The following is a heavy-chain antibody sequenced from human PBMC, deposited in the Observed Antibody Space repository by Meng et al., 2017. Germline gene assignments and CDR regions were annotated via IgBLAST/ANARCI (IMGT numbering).Heavy chain of an antibody. CDR1: GFTFSSYE. J-gene: IGHJ6*02. V-gene: IGHV3-48*03. D-gene: IGHD3-3*01. Sequence: GGSLRLSCAASGFTFSSYEMSWVRQAPGKGLEWVSDISSSGSTIYYADSVKGRFTISRDNAKNSLYLQMNSLRAEDTAVYYCARVGYDFWSGSWWKVQVSPTRYGMDVWGQGTTVTVSS. CDR2: ISSSGSTI. CDR3: ARVGYDFWSGSWWKVQVSPTRYGMDV.